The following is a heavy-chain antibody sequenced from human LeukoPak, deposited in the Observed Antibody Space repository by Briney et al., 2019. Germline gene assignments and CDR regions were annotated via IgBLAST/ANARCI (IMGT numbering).Heavy chain of an antibody. J-gene: IGHJ4*02. CDR2: IHRDDKT. CDR1: GFTFSSYA. CDR3: AREVISTPSYFDY. D-gene: IGHD2-2*01. Sequence: GGSLRLSCAASGFTFSSYAMNWVRQAPGKGLEWVSFIHRDDKTYYADSVKGRFAMSRDSSKNTLYLQMNSLGADDTAVYYCAREVISTPSYFDYWGQGILVTVSS. V-gene: IGHV3-53*01.